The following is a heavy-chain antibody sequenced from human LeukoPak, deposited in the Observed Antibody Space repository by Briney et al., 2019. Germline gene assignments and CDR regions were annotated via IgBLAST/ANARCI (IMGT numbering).Heavy chain of an antibody. CDR2: IYYSGST. Sequence: SETLSVTCTVSGGSVSSGSYYWSWIRQPPGKGLEWIGYIYYSGSTNYNPSLKSRVTISVDTSKNQFSLKLSSVTAADTAVYYCAREPYYYYGMDVWGQGTTVTVSS. CDR1: GGSVSSGSYY. V-gene: IGHV4-61*01. J-gene: IGHJ6*02. CDR3: AREPYYYYGMDV.